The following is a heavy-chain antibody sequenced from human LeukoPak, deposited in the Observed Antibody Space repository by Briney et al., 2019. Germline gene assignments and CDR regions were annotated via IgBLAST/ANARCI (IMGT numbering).Heavy chain of an antibody. J-gene: IGHJ3*02. Sequence: SETLSLTCAVSGGSISSGGYSWSWIRQPPGNGLEWIGYIYYSGSTYYNPSLKSRVTISVDTSKHQFSLKLSSVTAADTAVYYCARARSRWELTNAFDIWGQGTMVTVSS. V-gene: IGHV4-31*11. CDR1: GGSISSGGYS. D-gene: IGHD1-26*01. CDR3: ARARSRWELTNAFDI. CDR2: IYYSGST.